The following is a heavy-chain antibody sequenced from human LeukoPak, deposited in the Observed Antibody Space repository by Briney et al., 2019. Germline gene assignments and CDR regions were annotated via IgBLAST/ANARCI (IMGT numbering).Heavy chain of an antibody. D-gene: IGHD2-2*01. CDR3: ARGGVDDCSSTSCYVPFDY. V-gene: IGHV1-69*05. Sequence: SVKVSCKXSGGTFSSYAISWVRQAPGQGLEWMGGIIPIFGTANYSQKFQGRVTITTDESTSTAYMELSSLRSEDTAVYYCARGGVDDCSSTSCYVPFDYWGQGTLVTVSS. J-gene: IGHJ4*02. CDR2: IIPIFGTA. CDR1: GGTFSSYA.